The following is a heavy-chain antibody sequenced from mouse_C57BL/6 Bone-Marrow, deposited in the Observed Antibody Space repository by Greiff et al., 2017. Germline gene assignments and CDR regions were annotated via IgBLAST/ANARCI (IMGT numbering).Heavy chain of an antibody. CDR3: VRHEEGLGTWTSWYFDV. CDR1: GYTFTEYT. J-gene: IGHJ1*03. V-gene: IGHV1-62-2*01. D-gene: IGHD4-1*01. CDR2: FYPGSGSI. Sequence: QVQLQQSGAELVKPGASVKLSCKASGYTFTEYTIHWVKQRPGQGLEWIGWFYPGSGSIKYNEKFKDKATLTADKSSSTGYMELSRLTSEDSAVYFWVRHEEGLGTWTSWYFDVWGTGTTVTVSS.